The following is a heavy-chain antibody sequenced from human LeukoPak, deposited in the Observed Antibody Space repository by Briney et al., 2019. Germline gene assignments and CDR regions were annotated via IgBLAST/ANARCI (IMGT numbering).Heavy chain of an antibody. Sequence: GGSLRLSCAASGFTFSSYGMHWVRQAPGKGLEWVAFIRYDGSNKYYADSVKGRFTISRDNSKNTLYLQMNSLRAEDTAVYYCVRDASWNDGRGLDDWGQGSLVSVS. V-gene: IGHV3-30*02. CDR3: VRDASWNDGRGLDD. CDR1: GFTFSSYG. D-gene: IGHD1-1*01. J-gene: IGHJ4*02. CDR2: IRYDGSNK.